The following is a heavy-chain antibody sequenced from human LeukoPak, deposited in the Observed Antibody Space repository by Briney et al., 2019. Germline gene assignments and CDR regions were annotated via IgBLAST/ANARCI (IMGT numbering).Heavy chain of an antibody. J-gene: IGHJ4*02. CDR2: ISGGGETI. CDR3: ARQARSLGATIPYSYY. D-gene: IGHD3-16*01. CDR1: GFTFSSFE. V-gene: IGHV3-48*03. Sequence: PGGSLRLSCAASGFTFSSFEMNWVRQAPGKGLEWISYISGGGETIYYVDSVKGRFTISRDNAKNSLYLQMNSLRAEDTAVYYCARQARSLGATIPYSYYWGQGTLVTVSS.